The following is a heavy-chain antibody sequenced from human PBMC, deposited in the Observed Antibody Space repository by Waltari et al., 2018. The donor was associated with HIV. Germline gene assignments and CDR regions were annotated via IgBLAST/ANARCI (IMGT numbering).Heavy chain of an antibody. CDR3: ARDGSSYYGLDY. CDR1: GFTFSTYE. CDR2: ISRSGSTI. J-gene: IGHJ4*02. V-gene: IGHV3-48*03. D-gene: IGHD1-26*01. Sequence: EVQVVESGGGLVQPGGSLRLSCAASGFTFSTYEMNWVRQAPGKGREWVSYISRSGSTIYYADSVNGRFTISRVNAKSSLYLQMNSLRAEDTAVYFCARDGSSYYGLDYWGRGTLVTVSS.